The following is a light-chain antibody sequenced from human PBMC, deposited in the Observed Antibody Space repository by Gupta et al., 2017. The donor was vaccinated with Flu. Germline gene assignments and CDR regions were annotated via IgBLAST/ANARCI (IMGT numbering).Light chain of an antibody. J-gene: IGKJ1*01. CDR2: DAS. CDR3: QQRSDWPT. Sequence: PGERATLSCRASQSVSSYLAWYQQKPGQAPRLLIYDASNRATGIPARFSGSGSGTDFTLTISSLEPEDFAVYYCQQRSDWPTFGQGTKVESK. V-gene: IGKV3-11*01. CDR1: QSVSSY.